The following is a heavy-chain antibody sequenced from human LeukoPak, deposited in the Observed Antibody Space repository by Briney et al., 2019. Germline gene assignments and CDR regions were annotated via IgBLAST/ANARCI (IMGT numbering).Heavy chain of an antibody. CDR3: ARRRNGSGSYYHY. J-gene: IGHJ4*02. Sequence: SETLSLTCTVSGGSISSSSYYWGWIRQPPGKGLEWIGSIYYSGSTYYNPSLKSRVTISVDTSKNQFSLKLSSVTAADTAVYYCARRRNGSGSYYHYWGQGTLVTVSS. V-gene: IGHV4-39*07. CDR2: IYYSGST. CDR1: GGSISSSSYY. D-gene: IGHD3-10*01.